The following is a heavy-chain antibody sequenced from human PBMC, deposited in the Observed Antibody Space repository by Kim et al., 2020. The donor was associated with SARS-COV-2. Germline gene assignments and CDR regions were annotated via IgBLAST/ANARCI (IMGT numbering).Heavy chain of an antibody. J-gene: IGHJ4*02. V-gene: IGHV1-69*01. Sequence: KFQGRGTITADESTSTAYMELSSLRSEDTAVYYCARDRVFGGAYYFDYWGQGTLVTVSS. CDR3: ARDRVFGGAYYFDY. D-gene: IGHD3-3*01.